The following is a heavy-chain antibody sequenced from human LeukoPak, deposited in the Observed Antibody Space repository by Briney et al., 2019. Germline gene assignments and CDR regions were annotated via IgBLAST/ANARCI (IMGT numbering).Heavy chain of an antibody. Sequence: SVKVSRKASGGTFSSYAISWVRQAPGQGLEWMGGIIPIFGTANYAQKFQGRVTITADESTSTAYMELSSLRSEDTAVYYCANSGYDSDYYYYYGMDVWGQGTTVTVSS. CDR1: GGTFSSYA. CDR2: IIPIFGTA. CDR3: ANSGYDSDYYYYYGMDV. V-gene: IGHV1-69*13. J-gene: IGHJ6*02. D-gene: IGHD5-12*01.